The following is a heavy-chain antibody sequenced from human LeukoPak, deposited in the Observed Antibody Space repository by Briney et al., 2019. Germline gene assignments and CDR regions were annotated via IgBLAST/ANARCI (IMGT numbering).Heavy chain of an antibody. CDR2: ISSSGSTI. V-gene: IGHV3-48*03. CDR3: ARVRKDIQSMVRGQNYYYYYMDV. D-gene: IGHD3-10*01. CDR1: GFTFSSYE. Sequence: GGSLRLSCAASGFTFSSYEMNWVRQAPGKGLERVSYISSSGSTIYYADSVKGRFTISRDNAKHSLYLQMNSLRAEDTAVYYCARVRKDIQSMVRGQNYYYYYMDVWGKGTTVTISS. J-gene: IGHJ6*03.